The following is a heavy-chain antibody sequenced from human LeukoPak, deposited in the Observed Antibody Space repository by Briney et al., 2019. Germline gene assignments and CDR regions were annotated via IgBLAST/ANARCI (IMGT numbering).Heavy chain of an antibody. CDR2: INPSGGST. V-gene: IGHV1-46*01. J-gene: IGHJ4*02. CDR3: ARGRQLWLLRGYFDY. D-gene: IGHD5-18*01. CDR1: GYTFTTYY. Sequence: ASVKVSCKASGYTFTTYYMHWVRQAPGQGLEWMGIINPSGGSTSYAQKFQGRVTMTRDTSTSTVYMELSSLRSEDTAVYYCARGRQLWLLRGYFDYWGQGTLVTVSS.